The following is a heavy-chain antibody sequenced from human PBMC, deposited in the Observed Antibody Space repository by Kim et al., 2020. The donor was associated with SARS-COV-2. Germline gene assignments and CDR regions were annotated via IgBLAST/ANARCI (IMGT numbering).Heavy chain of an antibody. CDR3: ARGQGLITMIVVVVGAFYY. CDR2: IYYSGST. D-gene: IGHD3-22*01. J-gene: IGHJ4*02. Sequence: SETLSLTCTVSGGSISSGGYYWSWIRQHPGKGLEWIGYIYYSGSTYYNPSLKSRVTISVDTSKNQFSLKLSSVTAAATAVYYCARGQGLITMIVVVVGAFYYWGQGTLVTVSS. V-gene: IGHV4-31*03. CDR1: GGSISSGGYY.